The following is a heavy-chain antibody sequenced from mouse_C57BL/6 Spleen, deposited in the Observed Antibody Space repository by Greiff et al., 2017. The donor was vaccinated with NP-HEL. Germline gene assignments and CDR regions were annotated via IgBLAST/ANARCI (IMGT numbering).Heavy chain of an antibody. J-gene: IGHJ1*03. D-gene: IGHD1-1*01. CDR3: AFITTVVADWYFDV. CDR1: GYTFTGYW. V-gene: IGHV1-9*01. Sequence: QVQLQQSGAELMKPGASVKLSCKATGYTFTGYWIEWVKQRPGHGLEWIGEILPGSGSTNYNEKFKGKATLTADTSSNTAYMQLSSLTTEDSAIYYCAFITTVVADWYFDVWGTGTTVTVSS. CDR2: ILPGSGST.